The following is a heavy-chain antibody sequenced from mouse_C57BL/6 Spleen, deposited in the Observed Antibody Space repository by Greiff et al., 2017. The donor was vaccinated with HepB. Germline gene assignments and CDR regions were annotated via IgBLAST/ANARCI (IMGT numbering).Heavy chain of an antibody. D-gene: IGHD2-2*01. CDR3: AREGLAPYYAMDY. CDR1: GYAFSSSW. CDR2: IYPGDGDT. V-gene: IGHV1-82*01. Sequence: LVESGPELVKPGASVKISCKASGYAFSSSWMNWVKQRPGKGLEWIGRIYPGDGDTNYNGKFKGKATLTADKSSSTAYMQLSSLTSEDSAVYFCAREGLAPYYAMDYWGQGTSVTVSS. J-gene: IGHJ4*01.